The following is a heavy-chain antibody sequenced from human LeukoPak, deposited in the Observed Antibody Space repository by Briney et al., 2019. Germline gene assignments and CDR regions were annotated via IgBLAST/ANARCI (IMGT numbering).Heavy chain of an antibody. CDR3: ARAPDSRFDY. V-gene: IGHV4-59*12. CDR1: GGSISSYY. Sequence: PSETLSLTCTVSGGSISSYYWSWIRQPPGKGLEWIGYIYYSGSTNYNPSLKSRVTISVDTSKNQFSLKLSSVTAADTAVCYCARAPDSRFDYWGQGTLVTVSS. CDR2: IYYSGST. J-gene: IGHJ4*02.